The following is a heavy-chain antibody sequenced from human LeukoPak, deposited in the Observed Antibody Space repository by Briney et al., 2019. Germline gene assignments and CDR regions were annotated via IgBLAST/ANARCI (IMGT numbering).Heavy chain of an antibody. V-gene: IGHV4-59*01. CDR2: IYYSGST. CDR1: GGSISSYY. J-gene: IGHJ6*03. CDR3: ARGVTIFGVVTGSLYYYYMDV. Sequence: PSETLSLTCTVSGGSISSYYWSWIRQPPGKGLEWIGYIYYSGSTNYNPSLKSRVTISVDTSKNQSSLKLSSVTAADTAVYYCARGVTIFGVVTGSLYYYYMDVWGKGTTVTVSS. D-gene: IGHD3-3*01.